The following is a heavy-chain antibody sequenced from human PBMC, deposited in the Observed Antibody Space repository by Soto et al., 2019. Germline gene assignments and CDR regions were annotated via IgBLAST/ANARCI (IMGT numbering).Heavy chain of an antibody. V-gene: IGHV3-23*01. CDR3: AKTPGVITVISAFDH. D-gene: IGHD2-21*01. J-gene: IGHJ4*02. CDR2: ISGSGAST. CDR1: GFTFSKHG. Sequence: PGGSLRLSCGASGFTFSKHGLAWVRQAPGKGLEWVSAISGSGASTYDSDSVKGRFVISRDNSNNTLYLQMNSLKAEDTAVYYCAKTPGVITVISAFDHWGQGTPVTVSS.